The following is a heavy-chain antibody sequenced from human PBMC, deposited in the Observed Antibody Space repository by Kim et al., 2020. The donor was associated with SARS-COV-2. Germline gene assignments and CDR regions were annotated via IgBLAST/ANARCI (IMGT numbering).Heavy chain of an antibody. CDR3: ARGAVATISYYYCGMDV. D-gene: IGHD5-12*01. J-gene: IGHJ6*02. CDR2: ISSSGSTI. V-gene: IGHV3-11*01. Sequence: GGSLRLSCAASGFTFSDYYMSWIRQAPGKGLEWVSYISSSGSTIYYADSVKGRFTISRDNAKNSLYLQMNSLRAEDTAVYYCARGAVATISYYYCGMDVWGQGTTVTVSS. CDR1: GFTFSDYY.